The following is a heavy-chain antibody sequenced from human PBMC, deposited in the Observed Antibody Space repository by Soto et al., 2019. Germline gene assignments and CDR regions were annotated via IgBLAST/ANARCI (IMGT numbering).Heavy chain of an antibody. J-gene: IGHJ4*02. CDR1: GHTLTELS. Sequence: QVQLVQSGAEVKQPGASVKVSCKVSGHTLTELSMHWVRLAPGKGLEWMGGFDPEDGETISAQKFQGRVTMTEDTSTDSTYLELSSLRSEYTAVYYCAAGGTRWLHSPFDYWGQGTLVTISS. CDR3: AAGGTRWLHSPFDY. D-gene: IGHD1-1*01. V-gene: IGHV1-24*01. CDR2: FDPEDGET.